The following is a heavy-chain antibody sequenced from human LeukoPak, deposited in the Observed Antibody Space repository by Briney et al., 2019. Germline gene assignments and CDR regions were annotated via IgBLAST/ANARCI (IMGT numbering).Heavy chain of an antibody. CDR1: GFTFSSYA. Sequence: AGGSLRLSCAASGFTFSSYAMHWVRQAPGKGLEWVAVISYDGSNKYYADSVKGRFTISRDNSKNTLYLQMNSLRAEGTAVYYCARDDLAVAGTGCPDYWGQGTLVTVSS. D-gene: IGHD6-19*01. CDR3: ARDDLAVAGTGCPDY. CDR2: ISYDGSNK. V-gene: IGHV3-30-3*01. J-gene: IGHJ4*02.